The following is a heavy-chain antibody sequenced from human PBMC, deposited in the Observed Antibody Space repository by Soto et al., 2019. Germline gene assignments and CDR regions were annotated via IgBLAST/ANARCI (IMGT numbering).Heavy chain of an antibody. CDR2: IIPILGIA. Sequence: QVQLVQSGAEVKKPGSSVKVSCKASGGTFSSYTISWVRQAPGQGLEWMGRIIPILGIANYAQKFQGRVTITADKSTSTAYRELSSLRSEDTAVYYCARADYYGSGSSTYYYYGMDVWGQGTTVTVSS. D-gene: IGHD3-10*01. CDR1: GGTFSSYT. V-gene: IGHV1-69*02. J-gene: IGHJ6*02. CDR3: ARADYYGSGSSTYYYYGMDV.